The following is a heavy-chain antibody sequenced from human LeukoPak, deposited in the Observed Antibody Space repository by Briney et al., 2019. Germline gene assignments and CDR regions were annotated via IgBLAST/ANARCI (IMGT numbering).Heavy chain of an antibody. CDR3: ARGGYCSSTSCYTWWFNP. Sequence: PSETLSLTCAVSGGAFSGYYWNCIRQPPGNGLEWIGENNHSGSTNYNPYLKSRVTISVDTSKNQFSLTLSSVTAADTAVYYCARGGYCSSTSCYTWWFNPWGQGTLVTVSS. D-gene: IGHD2-2*02. J-gene: IGHJ5*02. V-gene: IGHV4-34*01. CDR2: NNHSGST. CDR1: GGAFSGYY.